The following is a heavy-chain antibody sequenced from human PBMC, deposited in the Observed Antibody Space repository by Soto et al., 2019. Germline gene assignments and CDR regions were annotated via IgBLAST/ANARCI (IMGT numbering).Heavy chain of an antibody. Sequence: GSLRLSCAASGFTFSSYAMSWVRQAPGKGLEWVSAISGSGGSTYYADSVKGRFTISRDNSKNTLYLQMNSLRAEDTAVYYCAKPHPRQLWFGELSGLPTIDIWGQGTMVTVSS. V-gene: IGHV3-23*01. CDR3: AKPHPRQLWFGELSGLPTIDI. J-gene: IGHJ3*02. CDR2: ISGSGGST. D-gene: IGHD3-10*01. CDR1: GFTFSSYA.